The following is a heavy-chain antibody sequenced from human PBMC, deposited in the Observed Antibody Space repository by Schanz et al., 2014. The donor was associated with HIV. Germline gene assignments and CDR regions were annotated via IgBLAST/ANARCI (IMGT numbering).Heavy chain of an antibody. CDR1: GFTFSGSA. V-gene: IGHV3-73*02. CDR3: AKVARWDYYGMDV. Sequence: EVQLVESGGGLVQPGGSLKLSCAASGFTFSGSAMHWVRQASGKGLEWVGRIRSKANNYATAYAASVKGRFTISRDDSKNTAYLQMNSLRTEDTAVYYCAKVARWDYYGMDVWGQGTTVTVSS. J-gene: IGHJ6*02. CDR2: IRSKANNYAT. D-gene: IGHD2-15*01.